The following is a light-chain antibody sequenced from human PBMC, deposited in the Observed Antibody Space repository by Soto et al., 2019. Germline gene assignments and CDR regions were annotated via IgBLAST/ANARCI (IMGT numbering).Light chain of an antibody. V-gene: IGLV2-14*01. J-gene: IGLJ1*01. CDR1: SSDVGGYNH. CDR2: EVS. CDR3: SSYGSTSTRYV. Sequence: QSVLTQPASVSGSPGQSITISCTGTSSDVGGYNHVSWYQQHPGKAPKLMIYEVSNRPSGVSNRFSGSKSGNAASLTISGLQAEDEADYFCSSYGSTSTRYVFGTGTKVTVL.